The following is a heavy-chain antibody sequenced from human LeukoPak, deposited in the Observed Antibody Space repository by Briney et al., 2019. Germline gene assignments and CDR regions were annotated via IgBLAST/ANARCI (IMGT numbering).Heavy chain of an antibody. Sequence: PGGSLRLSCAASGFTFSSYWMSWVRQAPGKGLEWVANIKQDGSEKYYVDSVKGRFTISRDNAKNSLYLQMNSLRAEDTAMYYCASAGPYGDTLDHWGQGTLVTVSS. CDR3: ASAGPYGDTLDH. CDR2: IKQDGSEK. D-gene: IGHD4-17*01. CDR1: GFTFSSYW. J-gene: IGHJ4*02. V-gene: IGHV3-7*01.